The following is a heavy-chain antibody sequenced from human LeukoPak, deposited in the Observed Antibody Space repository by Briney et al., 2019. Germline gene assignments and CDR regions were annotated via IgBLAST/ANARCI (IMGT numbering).Heavy chain of an antibody. CDR1: GFTFSSYG. Sequence: PGGSLRPSCAASGFTFSSYGMHWVRQAPGKGLEWVAVIWYDGSNKYYADSLKGRFTISRDNSKNTLYLQMNSLRAEDTAVYYCASNTKYYEGSGHYVFDFWGQGTLVSVSS. J-gene: IGHJ4*02. V-gene: IGHV3-33*01. CDR3: ASNTKYYEGSGHYVFDF. D-gene: IGHD3-22*01. CDR2: IWYDGSNK.